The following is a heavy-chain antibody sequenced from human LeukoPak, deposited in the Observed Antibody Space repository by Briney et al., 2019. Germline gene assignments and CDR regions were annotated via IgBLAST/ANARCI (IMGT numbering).Heavy chain of an antibody. CDR1: GYSISSGYY. CDR3: ARVPKYCSSTSCLGGFDP. J-gene: IGHJ5*02. D-gene: IGHD2-2*01. CDR2: IYHSGST. Sequence: SETLSLTCTVSGYSISSGYYWGWIRQPPGKGLEWIGSIYHSGSTYYNPSLKSRVTISVDTSKNQFSLKLSSVTAADTAVYYCARVPKYCSSTSCLGGFDPWGQGTLVTVSS. V-gene: IGHV4-38-2*02.